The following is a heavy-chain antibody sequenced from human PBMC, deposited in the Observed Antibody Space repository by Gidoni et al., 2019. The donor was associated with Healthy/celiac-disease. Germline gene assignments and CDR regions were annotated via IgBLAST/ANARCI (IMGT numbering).Heavy chain of an antibody. D-gene: IGHD3-22*01. J-gene: IGHJ4*02. V-gene: IGHV3-21*01. CDR1: GFTCISYS. Sequence: EVQLVESGGGLVKPGGYLRLSCPASGFTCISYSMNWVRQAPGKGLEWVSSISSSSSYIYYADSVKGRFTISRDNAKNSLYLQMNSLRAEDTAVYYCARSPYYYDSSSQFDYWGQGTLVTVSS. CDR3: ARSPYYYDSSSQFDY. CDR2: ISSSSSYI.